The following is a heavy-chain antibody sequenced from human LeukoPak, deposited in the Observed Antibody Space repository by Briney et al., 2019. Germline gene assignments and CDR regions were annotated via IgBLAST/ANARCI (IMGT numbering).Heavy chain of an antibody. Sequence: SETLSLTCAVYGGSFSGYYWSWIRQPPGKGLEWIGEINHSGSTNYNPSLKSRVTISVDTSKNQFSLKLSSVTAADTAVYYCARRYDFWSGYGSYMDVWGKGTTVTVSS. J-gene: IGHJ6*03. CDR1: GGSFSGYY. V-gene: IGHV4-34*01. D-gene: IGHD3-3*01. CDR2: INHSGST. CDR3: ARRYDFWSGYGSYMDV.